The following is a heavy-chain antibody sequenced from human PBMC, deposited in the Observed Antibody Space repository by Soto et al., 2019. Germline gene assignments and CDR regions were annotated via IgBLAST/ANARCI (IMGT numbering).Heavy chain of an antibody. D-gene: IGHD1-1*01. CDR2: IIPIFGTA. CDR1: GGTFSRYA. J-gene: IGHJ6*02. V-gene: IGHV1-69*06. Sequence: QVQLVQSGAEVKKPGSSVKVSCKASGGTFSRYAISWVRQAPGQGLEWMGGIIPIFGTANYAQKFQGRVTITADKSTSTAYMELSSLRSEDTAVYYCAREEMSTIQYYYYYYGMDVWCQGTTVTVSS. CDR3: AREEMSTIQYYYYYYGMDV.